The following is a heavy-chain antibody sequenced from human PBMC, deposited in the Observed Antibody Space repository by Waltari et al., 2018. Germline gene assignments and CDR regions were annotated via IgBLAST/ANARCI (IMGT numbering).Heavy chain of an antibody. CDR1: GFTVSSHY. CDR3: ARDLTGLYYFDY. CDR2: IYSGGST. Sequence: EVQLVESGGGFIQPGVSLRLSCAASGFTVSSHYMSWVRQSPGTGLEWVSVIYSGGSTYYADSVKGRFTISRDNSKNTLYLQMNSLRAEDTAVYYCARDLTGLYYFDYWGQGTLVTVSS. J-gene: IGHJ4*02. V-gene: IGHV3-53*01. D-gene: IGHD7-27*01.